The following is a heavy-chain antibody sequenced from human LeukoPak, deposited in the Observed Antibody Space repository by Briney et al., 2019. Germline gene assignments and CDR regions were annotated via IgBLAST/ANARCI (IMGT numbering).Heavy chain of an antibody. CDR1: GGTFSSYA. Sequence: GASVGVSCKASGGTFSSYAISWVRQAPGQGLEWMGGIIPIFGTANYAQKFQGRVTITTDESTSTAYMELSSLRSEDTAVYYCARADGSWYSSSSRSYYYYYMDVWGKGTTVTVSS. J-gene: IGHJ6*03. CDR2: IIPIFGTA. D-gene: IGHD6-6*01. V-gene: IGHV1-69*05. CDR3: ARADGSWYSSSSRSYYYYYMDV.